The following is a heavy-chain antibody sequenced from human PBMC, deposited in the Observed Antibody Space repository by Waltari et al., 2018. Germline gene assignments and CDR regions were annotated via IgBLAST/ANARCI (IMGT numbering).Heavy chain of an antibody. CDR3: TRDRVGYCSGGTCYSRWFDP. J-gene: IGHJ5*02. CDR1: GYSLTESA. Sequence: QVQLVQSGAEVKKPGASVKVSCRVSGYSLTESALHWVRQAPGKGLEGLGGFDPEYGEAVDAQECQGRVTMTEDTSKDTAYMELSSLTYEDTAVYYCTRDRVGYCSGGTCYSRWFDPWGQGTLVTVSS. CDR2: FDPEYGEA. V-gene: IGHV1-24*01. D-gene: IGHD2-15*01.